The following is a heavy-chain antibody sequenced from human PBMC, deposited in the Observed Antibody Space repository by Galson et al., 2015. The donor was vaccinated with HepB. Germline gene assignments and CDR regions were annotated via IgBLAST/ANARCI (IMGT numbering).Heavy chain of an antibody. J-gene: IGHJ5*01. V-gene: IGHV3-48*04. D-gene: IGHD6-13*01. CDR2: ISGSSETI. CDR3: ARGKSSSWFYS. CDR1: GFTFSSES. Sequence: SLRLSCAASGFTFSSESMNWVRQAPGKGLEWLSFISGSSETIFYADSVKGRFTISRDNAKNSLYLQMNSLRAEDTALYYCARGKSSSWFYSWGQGTLVTVSS.